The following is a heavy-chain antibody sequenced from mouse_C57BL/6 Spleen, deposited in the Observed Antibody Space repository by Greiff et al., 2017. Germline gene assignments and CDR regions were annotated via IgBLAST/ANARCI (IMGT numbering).Heavy chain of an antibody. CDR2: INPSSGYT. J-gene: IGHJ2*01. CDR1: GYTFTSYW. CDR3: ERGVDFDY. Sequence: QVQLQQSGAELAKPGASVKLSCKASGYTFTSYWMHWVKQRPGQGLEWIGYINPSSGYTKYNQKFKDKATLTAEKSSSTAYMQLSSLTYEDSAVYYGERGVDFDYWGKGTTLTVSS. D-gene: IGHD1-1*01. V-gene: IGHV1-7*01.